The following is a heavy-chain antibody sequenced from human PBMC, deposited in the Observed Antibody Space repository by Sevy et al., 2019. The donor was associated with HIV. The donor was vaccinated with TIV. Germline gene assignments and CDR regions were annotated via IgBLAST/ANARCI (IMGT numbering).Heavy chain of an antibody. D-gene: IGHD1-26*01. Sequence: ASVKVSCKASGYTFTNYHITWVRQAPGQGLEWMGWITPKNGNTNYARRLQGRVTMTTDTSTATAYMELRNLRSDDTAIYFCARAPSGSQGPGQYFHHWGQGTLVTVSS. J-gene: IGHJ1*01. CDR1: GYTFTNYH. V-gene: IGHV1-18*01. CDR2: ITPKNGNT. CDR3: ARAPSGSQGPGQYFHH.